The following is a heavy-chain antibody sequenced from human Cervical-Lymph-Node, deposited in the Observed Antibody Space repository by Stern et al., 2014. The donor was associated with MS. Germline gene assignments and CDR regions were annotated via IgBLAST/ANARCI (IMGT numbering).Heavy chain of an antibody. CDR2: INPNSGGT. Sequence: QVQLQESGTEVKKPGASVKVSCKTSGYTFTAKYLHWIRQAPGQGLEWMGWINPNSGGTKYAHNFQGRVTMTSDRSITTAYMELSSLRSDDTAVFFCARDSGRSGWYDDFDYWGQGTLVVVSP. CDR3: ARDSGRSGWYDDFDY. D-gene: IGHD6-19*01. J-gene: IGHJ4*02. CDR1: GYTFTAKY. V-gene: IGHV1-2*02.